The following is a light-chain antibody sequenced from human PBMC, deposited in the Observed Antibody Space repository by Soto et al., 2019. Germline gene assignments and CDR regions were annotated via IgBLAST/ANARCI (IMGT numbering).Light chain of an antibody. CDR3: QQRTNWPPT. CDR1: QSVRND. V-gene: IGKV3-11*01. Sequence: EIVLTQSPATLSLSPGERATLSCRASQSVRNDLVWYHQKPGQAPRVLIYSASNRATGIPARFSGSGSGTDFNLTISSLEPEYFAVYYCQQRTNWPPTFGGGTKVEMK. CDR2: SAS. J-gene: IGKJ4*01.